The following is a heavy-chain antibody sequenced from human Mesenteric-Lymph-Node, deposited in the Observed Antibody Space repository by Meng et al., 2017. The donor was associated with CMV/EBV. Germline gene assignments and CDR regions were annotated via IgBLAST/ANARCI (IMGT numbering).Heavy chain of an antibody. CDR1: GYTFTSYY. D-gene: IGHD6-13*01. CDR3: RSATGSGFFDH. CDR2: INPGGGST. V-gene: IGHV1-46*01. J-gene: IGHJ4*02. Sequence: SCKASGYTFTSYYIHWVRQAPGQGLEWMGIINPGGGSTTYAQKFLGRVTMTRDTSSSTVYMELSSLRSEDTAVYYCRSATGSGFFDHWGQGTLVTVSS.